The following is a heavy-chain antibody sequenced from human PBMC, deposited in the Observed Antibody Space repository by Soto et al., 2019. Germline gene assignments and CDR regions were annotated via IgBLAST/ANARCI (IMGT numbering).Heavy chain of an antibody. D-gene: IGHD3-16*01. CDR3: ARLRRDWGDAFDL. CDR2: IIPVFDKA. CDR1: GGSFGSSA. Sequence: QVQLVQSGADVKKPGSSVKVSCKTSGGSFGSSAISWVRQAPAQGLEWMGEIIPVFDKANYAQNFQGRLTSTADELTGTGVMELSSLRSEDTAVYFCARLRRDWGDAFDLWGLGTVVTVSS. V-gene: IGHV1-69*01. J-gene: IGHJ3*01.